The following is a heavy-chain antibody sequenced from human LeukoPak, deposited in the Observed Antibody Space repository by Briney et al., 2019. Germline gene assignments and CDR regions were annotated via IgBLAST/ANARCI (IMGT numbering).Heavy chain of an antibody. D-gene: IGHD1-26*01. V-gene: IGHV3-15*01. CDR2: IKSKTDGGTT. CDR1: GFTFSNAW. J-gene: IGHJ4*02. Sequence: GGSLRLSCAASGFTFSNAWMSWVRQAPGKGLEWVGRIKSKTDGGTTDYAAPVKGRFTISRDDSKNTLYLQMNSLKTEDTAVYYCTTLVLGLWEFDYWGQGTLVTVSS. CDR3: TTLVLGLWEFDY.